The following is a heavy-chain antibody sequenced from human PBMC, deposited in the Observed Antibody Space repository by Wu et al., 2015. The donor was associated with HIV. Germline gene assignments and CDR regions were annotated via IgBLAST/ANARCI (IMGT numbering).Heavy chain of an antibody. CDR3: ARDSLGELLRSGAFDI. Sequence: QVQLVQSGAEVKKPGASVKVSCKASGYTFTSYGISWVRQAPGQGLEWMGWISAYNGNTNYAQKLRGRVTMTTDTSTSTAYMELRSLRSDDTAVYYCARDSLGELLRSGAFDIWGQGTMVTVSS. V-gene: IGHV1-18*01. J-gene: IGHJ3*02. CDR2: ISAYNGNT. CDR1: GYTFTSYG. D-gene: IGHD1-26*01.